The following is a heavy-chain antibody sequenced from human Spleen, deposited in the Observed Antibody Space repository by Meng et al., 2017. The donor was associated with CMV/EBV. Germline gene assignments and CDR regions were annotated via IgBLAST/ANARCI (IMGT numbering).Heavy chain of an antibody. Sequence: GESLKISCAASGFTLSTYDMHWVRQAPGKGLEWVAFISYDGSNKYYADSVKGRFTISRDNAKNSLYLQMNSLRAEDTAVYYCARIIITGTGDFDYWGQGTLVTVFS. CDR1: GFTLSTYD. D-gene: IGHD1/OR15-1a*01. J-gene: IGHJ4*02. CDR3: ARIIITGTGDFDY. CDR2: ISYDGSNK. V-gene: IGHV3-30*04.